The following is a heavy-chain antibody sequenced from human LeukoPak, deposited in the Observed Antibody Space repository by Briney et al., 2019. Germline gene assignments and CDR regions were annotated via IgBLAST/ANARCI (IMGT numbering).Heavy chain of an antibody. Sequence: SETLSLTCAVHGGSFSGYYWSWIRQPPGKGLEWIGEINHSGSTNYNPSLKSRVTISVDTSKNQFSLKLSSVTAADTAVYYCARAPNLGYCSGGSCYSGNWFDPWGQGTLVTVSS. V-gene: IGHV4-34*01. J-gene: IGHJ5*02. CDR3: ARAPNLGYCSGGSCYSGNWFDP. CDR1: GGSFSGYY. CDR2: INHSGST. D-gene: IGHD2-15*01.